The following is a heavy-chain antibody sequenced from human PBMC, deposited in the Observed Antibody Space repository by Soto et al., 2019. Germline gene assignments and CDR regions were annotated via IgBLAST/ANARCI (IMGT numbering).Heavy chain of an antibody. J-gene: IGHJ5*02. CDR2: ISGSGGST. V-gene: IGHV3-23*01. CDR1: GFTFSSYA. CDR3: AKDSPHRGVYGSGRMNWFDP. Sequence: GGSLRLSCAASGFTFSSYAMSWVRQAPGKGLEWVSAISGSGGSTYYADSVKGRFTISRDNSKNTLYLQMNSLRAEDTAVYYCAKDSPHRGVYGSGRMNWFDPWGQGTLVTVSS. D-gene: IGHD3-10*01.